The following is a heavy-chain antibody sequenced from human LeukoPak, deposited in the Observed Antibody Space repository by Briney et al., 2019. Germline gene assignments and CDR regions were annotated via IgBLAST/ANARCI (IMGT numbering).Heavy chain of an antibody. CDR1: GGTFSSYA. D-gene: IGHD2-21*02. Sequence: SVKVSCKASGGTFSSYAISWVRQAPGQGLEWMGGIIPIFGIANYAQKFQGRVTITADKSTSTAYMELSSLRSEDTAVYYCASHVGVVTVPYGMDVWGQGTTVTVSS. J-gene: IGHJ6*02. V-gene: IGHV1-69*10. CDR3: ASHVGVVTVPYGMDV. CDR2: IIPIFGIA.